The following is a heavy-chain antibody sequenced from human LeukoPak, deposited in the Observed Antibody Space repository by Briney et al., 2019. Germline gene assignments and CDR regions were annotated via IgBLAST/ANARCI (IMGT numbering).Heavy chain of an antibody. V-gene: IGHV1-2*02. J-gene: IGHJ4*02. CDR3: ASPIVGATNDKFYFDY. CDR2: INPNSGGT. CDR1: GYTFVGYY. D-gene: IGHD1-26*01. Sequence: GAXVKVSCKASGYTFVGYYLHWVRQAPGQGLEWMGWINPNSGGTNYAQKFQGRVTMTRDTSISTAYMELSRLRSDDTAVYYCASPIVGATNDKFYFDYWGQGTLVTVSS.